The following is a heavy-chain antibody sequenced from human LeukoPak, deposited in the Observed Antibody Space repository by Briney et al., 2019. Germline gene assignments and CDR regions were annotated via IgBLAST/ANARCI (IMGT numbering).Heavy chain of an antibody. J-gene: IGHJ2*01. D-gene: IGHD3-22*01. V-gene: IGHV4-34*01. CDR1: GGSFSGYY. CDR3: ARDSSGSNSAFGRGKRYFDL. Sequence: SETLSLTCAVYGGSFSGYYWSWIRQPPGKGLEWIGEINHSGSTNYNPSLKSRVTISVDTSKNQFSLKLSSVTAADTAVYYCARDSSGSNSAFGRGKRYFDLWGRGTLVTVSS. CDR2: INHSGST.